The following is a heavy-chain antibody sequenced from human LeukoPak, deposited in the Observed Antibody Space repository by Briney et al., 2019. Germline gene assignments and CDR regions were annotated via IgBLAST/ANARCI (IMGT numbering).Heavy chain of an antibody. J-gene: IGHJ4*02. CDR1: GFTFSSYG. CDR3: ARVLVVSGWTNIDY. CDR2: IWYDGSNK. D-gene: IGHD6-19*01. V-gene: IGHV3-33*01. Sequence: PGGSLRLSCAASGFTFSSYGMHWVRQAPGKALEWVSFIWYDGSNKYYADSVKGRFTISRDNSKNTLYLQMNSLRAEDTAVYYGARVLVVSGWTNIDYWGQGTLVTVSS.